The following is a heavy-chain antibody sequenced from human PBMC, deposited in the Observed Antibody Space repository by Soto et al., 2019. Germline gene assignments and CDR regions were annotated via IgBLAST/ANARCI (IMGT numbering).Heavy chain of an antibody. D-gene: IGHD1-20*01. CDR1: GGSISIGGYY. Sequence: PLSLTCTVSGGSISIGGYYWSWIRQHPGKGLEWIGYIYYSGSTYYNPSLKSRVTISVDTSKNQFSLKLSSVTAADTAVYYCARSLMVITGTDSFDYWGQGTLVTVSS. V-gene: IGHV4-31*03. J-gene: IGHJ4*02. CDR3: ARSLMVITGTDSFDY. CDR2: IYYSGST.